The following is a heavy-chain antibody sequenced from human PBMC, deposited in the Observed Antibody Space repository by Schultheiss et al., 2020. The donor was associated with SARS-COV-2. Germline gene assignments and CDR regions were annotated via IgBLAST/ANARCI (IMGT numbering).Heavy chain of an antibody. V-gene: IGHV1-69*02. CDR3: ARRAYYYYGMDV. Sequence: SVKVSCKASGGTFSSYTISWVRQAPGQGLEWMGRIIPILGIANYAQKFQGRVTITRDTSASTAYMELSSLRSEDTAVYYCARRAYYYYGMDVWGQGTTVTVSS. CDR2: IIPILGIA. J-gene: IGHJ6*02. CDR1: GGTFSSYT.